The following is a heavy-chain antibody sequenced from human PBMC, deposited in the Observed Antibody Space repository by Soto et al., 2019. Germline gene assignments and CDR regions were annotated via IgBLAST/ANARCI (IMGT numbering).Heavy chain of an antibody. V-gene: IGHV2-26*01. Sequence: SGPTLVNPTETLTLTCTVSGFSLSNARMGVSWIRQPPGKALEWLAHIFSNDEKSYSTSLKSRLTISKDTSKSQVVLTMTNMDPVDTATYYCALYSDVLRYFDWPSYWGQGTLVTVSS. CDR3: ALYSDVLRYFDWPSY. J-gene: IGHJ4*02. CDR2: IFSNDEK. D-gene: IGHD3-9*01. CDR1: GFSLSNARMG.